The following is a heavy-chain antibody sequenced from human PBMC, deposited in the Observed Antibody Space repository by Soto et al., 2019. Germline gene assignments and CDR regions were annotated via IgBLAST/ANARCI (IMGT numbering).Heavy chain of an antibody. CDR3: ASAAYYYDSSGLDY. D-gene: IGHD3-22*01. J-gene: IGHJ4*02. CDR2: IYHSGST. Sequence: PSETLSLTCAVSGGSISRSNWWRWDRQPPGKGLEWIGEIYHSGSTNYNPSLKSRVTISVVKSKNQFSLKLSSVTAADTAVYYCASAAYYYDSSGLDYWGQGTLVTVSS. CDR1: GGSISRSNW. V-gene: IGHV4-4*02.